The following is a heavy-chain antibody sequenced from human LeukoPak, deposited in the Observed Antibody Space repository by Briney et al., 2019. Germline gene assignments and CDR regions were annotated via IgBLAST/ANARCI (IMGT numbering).Heavy chain of an antibody. CDR1: GSSISSYC. D-gene: IGHD1-26*01. CDR3: ARSYRREARFDP. CDR2: IYTSGST. Sequence: SETLSLTCTVSGSSISSYCWSWIRQPAGKGLEWIGRIYTSGSTNYNPSLKSRVTMSVDTSKNQFSLKLSSVTAADTAVYYCARSYRREARFDPWGQGTLVTVSS. J-gene: IGHJ5*02. V-gene: IGHV4-4*07.